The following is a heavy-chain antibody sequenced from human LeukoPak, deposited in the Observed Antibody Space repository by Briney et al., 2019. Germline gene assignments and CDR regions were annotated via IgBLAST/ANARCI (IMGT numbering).Heavy chain of an antibody. D-gene: IGHD3-16*01. Sequence: SETLSLTCTVSGGSISSGNYYWAWIRQPPGKGLEWIGSIYYSGVTYYNPSLKSRVTISINTSKNKFSLKLSSVPAADTAVYYCASRRAGGLNYFFEYWGQGTLVTVSS. CDR1: GGSISSGNYY. CDR2: IYYSGVT. V-gene: IGHV4-39*01. CDR3: ASRRAGGLNYFFEY. J-gene: IGHJ4*02.